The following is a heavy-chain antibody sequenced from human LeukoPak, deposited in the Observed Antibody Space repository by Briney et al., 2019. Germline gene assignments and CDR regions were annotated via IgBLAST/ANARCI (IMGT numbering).Heavy chain of an antibody. D-gene: IGHD2-2*01. CDR1: GFTFSSYA. Sequence: GGSLRLSCAASGFTFSSYAMHWVRQAPGKGLEWVAVISYDGSNKYYADSVKGRFTISRDNSKNTLYLQMNSLRAEDTAVYYCXXXXXXXCSSTSCYAHYFDYWGQGTLVTVSS. CDR3: XXXXXXXCSSTSCYAHYFDY. CDR2: ISYDGSNK. V-gene: IGHV3-30*04. J-gene: IGHJ4*02.